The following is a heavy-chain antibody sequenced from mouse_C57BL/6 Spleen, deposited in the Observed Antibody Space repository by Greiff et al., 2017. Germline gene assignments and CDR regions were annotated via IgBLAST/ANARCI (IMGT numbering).Heavy chain of an antibody. V-gene: IGHV1-39*01. CDR3: AKHYYGSSPFDY. CDR2: FTPNSATT. CDR1: GYSFTDYN. J-gene: IGHJ2*01. D-gene: IGHD1-1*01. Sequence: VQLQQSGPELVKPGASVKISCKASGYSFTDYNINWVKQSNGKSLEWIGVFTPNSATTSYNQKFKGKATLTVDQSSSTAYMQLNSLTSEDSAVYYCAKHYYGSSPFDYGGQGTTLTVSS.